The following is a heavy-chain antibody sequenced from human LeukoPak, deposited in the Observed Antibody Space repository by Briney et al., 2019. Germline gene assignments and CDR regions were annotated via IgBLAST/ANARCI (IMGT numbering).Heavy chain of an antibody. J-gene: IGHJ6*02. CDR1: GGSISSYY. V-gene: IGHV4-59*08. CDR3: ARTARITRYYGMGV. CDR2: IYYSGST. Sequence: SETLSLTCTVSGGSISSYYWSWIRQPPGKGLEWIGYIYYSGSTNYNPSLKSRVTISVDTSKNQFSLKLSSVTAADTAVYYCARTARITRYYGMGVWGQGTTVIVSS.